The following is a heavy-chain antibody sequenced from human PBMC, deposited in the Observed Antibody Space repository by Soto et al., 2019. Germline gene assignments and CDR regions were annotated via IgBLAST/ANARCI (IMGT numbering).Heavy chain of an antibody. Sequence: PGGSLRLSCAASGFTFSSYSMNWVRQAPGKGLEWVSSISSSSSYIYYADSVKGRFTISRDNAKNSLYLQMNRLRAEDTAVYYSARGHDSGDYVEWNWFDPWGQRYLVT. CDR3: ARGHDSGDYVEWNWFDP. CDR2: ISSSSSYI. J-gene: IGHJ5*02. D-gene: IGHD4-17*01. V-gene: IGHV3-21*01. CDR1: GFTFSSYS.